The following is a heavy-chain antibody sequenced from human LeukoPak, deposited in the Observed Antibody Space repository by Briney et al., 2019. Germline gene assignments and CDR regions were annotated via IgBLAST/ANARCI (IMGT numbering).Heavy chain of an antibody. CDR2: ISDTGGRT. J-gene: IGHJ4*02. Sequence: PGGSLRLSCAVSGITLSNYGMTWVRQAPGKGLEWVAGISDTGGRTNYADSVKGRFTISRDNPKNTLYLQMNSLRAEDTAVSYCATRGVVIRIILVGFHKGPSYFASWGQGALVTVSS. CDR1: GITLSNYG. V-gene: IGHV3-23*01. D-gene: IGHD3-10*01. CDR3: ATRGVVIRIILVGFHKGPSYFAS.